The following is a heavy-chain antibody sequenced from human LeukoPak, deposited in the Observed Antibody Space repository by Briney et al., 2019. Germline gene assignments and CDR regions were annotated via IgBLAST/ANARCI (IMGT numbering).Heavy chain of an antibody. J-gene: IGHJ4*02. Sequence: PGGSLRLSCAASGLTFSSYGMHWVRQAPGKGLEWVAFIRYDGSNKYYADSVKGRFTISRDNSKNTLYLQMNSLRAEDTAVYYCASPGGVDSSGYFDYWGQGTLVTVSS. CDR3: ASPGGVDSSGYFDY. CDR2: IRYDGSNK. CDR1: GLTFSSYG. D-gene: IGHD3-22*01. V-gene: IGHV3-30*02.